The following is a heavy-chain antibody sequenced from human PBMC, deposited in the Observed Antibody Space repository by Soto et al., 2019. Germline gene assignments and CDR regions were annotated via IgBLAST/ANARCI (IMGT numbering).Heavy chain of an antibody. CDR1: GGTFSSYA. V-gene: IGHV1-69*01. J-gene: IGHJ6*02. CDR3: ARDMRGSYYDYYYGMDV. D-gene: IGHD1-26*01. Sequence: QVQLVQSGAEVKKPGSSVKVSRKASGGTFSSYAISWVRQAPGQGLEWMGGIIPIFGTANYAQKFQGRVTITADESTSTAYMELSSLRSEDTAVYYCARDMRGSYYDYYYGMDVWGQGTTVTVSS. CDR2: IIPIFGTA.